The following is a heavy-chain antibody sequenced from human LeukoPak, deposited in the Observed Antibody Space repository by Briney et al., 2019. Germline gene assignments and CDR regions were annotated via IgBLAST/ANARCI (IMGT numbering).Heavy chain of an antibody. J-gene: IGHJ5*02. CDR2: IKQDGSEK. CDR3: ARDALHYYDSSGYYYHHNWFDP. CDR1: GFTCSNYW. V-gene: IGHV3-7*01. D-gene: IGHD3-22*01. Sequence: GGSLRLPCAASGFTCSNYWMSWVRQIPGKGLEWVANIKQDGSEKYYVDSVKGRFTISRDSAKNTLYLQMNSLRAEDTAVYYCARDALHYYDSSGYYYHHNWFDPWGQGTLVTVSS.